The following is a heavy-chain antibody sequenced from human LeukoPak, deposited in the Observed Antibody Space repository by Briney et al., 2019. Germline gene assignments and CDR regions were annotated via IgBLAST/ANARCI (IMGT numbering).Heavy chain of an antibody. D-gene: IGHD5-12*01. CDR2: IYYSGST. J-gene: IGHJ3*02. CDR3: ARPDIVATQYAFDI. Sequence: SETLSLTCTVSGGSISSYYWSWIRQPPGKGLEWIGYIYYSGSTNYIPSLKSRVTISVDTSKNQFSLKLSSVTAADTAVYYCARPDIVATQYAFDIWGQGTMVTVSS. V-gene: IGHV4-59*08. CDR1: GGSISSYY.